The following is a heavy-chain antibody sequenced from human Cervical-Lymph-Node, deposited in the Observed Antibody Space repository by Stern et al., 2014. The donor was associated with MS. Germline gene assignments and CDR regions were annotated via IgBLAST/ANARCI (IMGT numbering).Heavy chain of an antibody. CDR1: GFTVSRDY. V-gene: IGHV3-53*01. Sequence: MQLVQSGGGVIQPGGSLRLSCTASGFTVSRDYMTWVRQAPGKGLEWVSVITNVGITFYTDSVKGRFAISRDDSKNAFYLHRTSLRAEDTAMYYCARDTSSPERSDWWGQGTLVTVSS. D-gene: IGHD1-1*01. CDR3: ARDTSSPERSDW. J-gene: IGHJ4*02. CDR2: ITNVGIT.